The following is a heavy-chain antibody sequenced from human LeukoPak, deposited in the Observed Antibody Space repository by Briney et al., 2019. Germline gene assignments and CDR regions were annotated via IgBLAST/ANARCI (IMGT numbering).Heavy chain of an antibody. Sequence: GESLRLSCAASGFTFSSYWMTWVRQAPGKGLEWVANIRQDGSEKYYVDSVKGRFTISRDNAKNSLYLQMNSLRAEDTAVYCCASRDGSYGYWGQGTLVTVSS. V-gene: IGHV3-7*01. J-gene: IGHJ4*02. CDR1: GFTFSSYW. D-gene: IGHD1-26*01. CDR2: IRQDGSEK. CDR3: ASRDGSYGY.